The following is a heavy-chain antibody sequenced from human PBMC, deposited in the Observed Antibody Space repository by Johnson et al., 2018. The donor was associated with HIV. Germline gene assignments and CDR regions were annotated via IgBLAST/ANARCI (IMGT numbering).Heavy chain of an antibody. Sequence: VQLVESGGGLVQPGGSLRLSCAASGFTFSSYWMSWVRQAPGKGLEWVANIKQDGSEKYYVDSVKGRFTISRDNAKNSLYLQMNSLRAEDTAVYYWARRGDSSSWFAFDIWGQGTMVTVSS. D-gene: IGHD6-13*01. J-gene: IGHJ3*02. CDR3: ARRGDSSSWFAFDI. V-gene: IGHV3-7*05. CDR2: IKQDGSEK. CDR1: GFTFSSYW.